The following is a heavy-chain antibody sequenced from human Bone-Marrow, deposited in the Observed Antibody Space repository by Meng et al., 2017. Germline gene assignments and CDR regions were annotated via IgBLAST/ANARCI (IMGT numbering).Heavy chain of an antibody. V-gene: IGHV1-2*06. D-gene: IGHD6-25*01. CDR3: ARDEDISAAGKLFGDY. CDR2: INTKSGDT. CDR1: VYDLPGDF. J-gene: IGHJ4*02. Sequence: QRHRVRSGAEVKKTRAAVKVSCKLPVYDLPGDFSTTVRRAPGQGLEWMGRINTKSGDTPYATKFHARVTMPGATSITTAYMELSGLRSDDPAMYYCARDEDISAAGKLFGDYWGQGTLVTVSS.